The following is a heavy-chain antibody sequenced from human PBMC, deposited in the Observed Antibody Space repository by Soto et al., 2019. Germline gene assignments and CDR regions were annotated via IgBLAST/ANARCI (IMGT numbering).Heavy chain of an antibody. V-gene: IGHV4-61*01. D-gene: IGHD3-10*01. J-gene: IGHJ5*02. CDR2: IYHTGDT. Sequence: QVHLQESGPGLVKPSETLSLTCTVSGDSVSSGTYYWSWIRQPPGKGLEWIAYIYHTGDTRYNPSLQSRVTISVDTSKNQFSLKLTSVTAADMAVYHCVRGPLPGVGWFDPWGQGTLVTVSS. CDR3: VRGPLPGVGWFDP. CDR1: GDSVSSGTYY.